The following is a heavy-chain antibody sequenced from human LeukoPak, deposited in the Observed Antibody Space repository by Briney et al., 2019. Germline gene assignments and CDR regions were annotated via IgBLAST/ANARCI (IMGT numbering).Heavy chain of an antibody. CDR3: ARGGGLDV. Sequence: GGALRLSCAASGFTFSSYWMNWAPQAPGKGLEWVASINHNGNVNYYVDSVKGRFTISRDNAKNSLYLQMSNLRAEDTAVYFCARGGGLDVWGQGATVTVSS. J-gene: IGHJ6*02. CDR2: INHNGNVN. CDR1: GFTFSSYW. V-gene: IGHV3-7*04.